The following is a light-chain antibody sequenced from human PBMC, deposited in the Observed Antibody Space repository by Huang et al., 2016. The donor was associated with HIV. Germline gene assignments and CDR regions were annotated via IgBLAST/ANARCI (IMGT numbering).Light chain of an antibody. CDR2: EAA. CDR1: QSISTW. Sequence: DIQMTQSSSTLSASVGDRVTIACRASQSISTWLAWYQQKPGRAPNLLIYEAATLESGVPSRFSGGGSGTDFTLTISSLQPDDFATYYCQQYKSFPWTFGQGTKVEV. CDR3: QQYKSFPWT. J-gene: IGKJ1*01. V-gene: IGKV1-5*03.